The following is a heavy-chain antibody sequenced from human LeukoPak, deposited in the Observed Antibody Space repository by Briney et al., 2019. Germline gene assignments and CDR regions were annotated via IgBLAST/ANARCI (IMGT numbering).Heavy chain of an antibody. CDR2: IIPIFGTA. D-gene: IGHD5-24*01. J-gene: IGHJ4*02. Sequence: GASVKVSCKASGGTFSSYAISWVRQAPGQGLEWMGGIIPIFGTANYAQKFQGRVTITADESTSTAYMELSSLRSEDTAVYYCARGGEMATIRFDYWGQGTLVTVSS. CDR3: ARGGEMATIRFDY. CDR1: GGTFSSYA. V-gene: IGHV1-69*13.